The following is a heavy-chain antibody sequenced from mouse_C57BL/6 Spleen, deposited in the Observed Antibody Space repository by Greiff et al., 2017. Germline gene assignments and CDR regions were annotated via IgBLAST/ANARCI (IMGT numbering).Heavy chain of an antibody. J-gene: IGHJ2*01. Sequence: EVQLQQSGPELVKPGASVKISCKASGYTFTDYYMNWVKQSHGKSLEWIGDINPNNGGTSYNQKFKGKATLTVDKYSSTAYMELRSLTSEDSAVYYCATFTTVVATPYFDYWGQGTTLTVSS. CDR1: GYTFTDYY. D-gene: IGHD1-1*01. CDR2: INPNNGGT. V-gene: IGHV1-26*01. CDR3: ATFTTVVATPYFDY.